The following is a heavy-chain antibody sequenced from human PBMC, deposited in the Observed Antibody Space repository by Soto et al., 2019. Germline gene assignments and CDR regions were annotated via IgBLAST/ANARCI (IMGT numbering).Heavy chain of an antibody. D-gene: IGHD2-2*01. CDR2: IYYSGNT. Sequence: SETLSLTCNVSGGSISSSNYYWGWIRQPPGKGLEWIGSIYYSGNTYYNQSLKNRVTMSVDTSKNQFTLKLSTETAADSVVYYCARLGGYCSTTGCYGYYAMDVWGQGTTVT. CDR1: GGSISSSNYY. J-gene: IGHJ6*02. V-gene: IGHV4-39*01. CDR3: ARLGGYCSTTGCYGYYAMDV.